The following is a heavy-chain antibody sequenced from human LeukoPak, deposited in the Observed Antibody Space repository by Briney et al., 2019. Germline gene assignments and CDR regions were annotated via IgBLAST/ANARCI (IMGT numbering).Heavy chain of an antibody. CDR1: GGSISSYY. V-gene: IGHV4-59*01. D-gene: IGHD4-17*01. J-gene: IGHJ6*04. CDR3: ARVPDPSVNYYYGMDV. CDR2: IYYSGST. Sequence: SETLSLTGTASGGSISSYYWSWIRQPPGKGLEGIGYIYYSGSTNYNPSLKSRVTISVDTSKNQFSLKLSSVTAADTAVYYCARVPDPSVNYYYGMDVWGKGTTVTVSS.